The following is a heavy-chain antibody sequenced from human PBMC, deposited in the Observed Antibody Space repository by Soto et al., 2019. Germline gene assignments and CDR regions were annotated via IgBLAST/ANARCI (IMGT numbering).Heavy chain of an antibody. CDR3: ARASQYYDFWSGYYQQFDY. D-gene: IGHD3-3*01. J-gene: IGHJ4*02. Sequence: AAVKVSCKASGYTFTGYYMHWVRQAPGQGLEWMGWINPNSGGTNYAQKFQGRVTMTRDTSISTAYMELSRLRSDDTAVYYCARASQYYDFWSGYYQQFDYWGQGTLVTVSS. V-gene: IGHV1-2*02. CDR2: INPNSGGT. CDR1: GYTFTGYY.